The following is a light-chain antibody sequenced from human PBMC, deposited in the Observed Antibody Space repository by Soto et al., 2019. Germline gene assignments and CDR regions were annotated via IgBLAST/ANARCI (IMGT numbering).Light chain of an antibody. J-gene: IGLJ2*01. CDR3: CSYAGSSTFV. CDR1: SSDVGSYNL. V-gene: IGLV2-23*03. CDR2: EGS. Sequence: QSALTRPASVSGSPGQSITISCTGTSSDVGSYNLVSWYQQHPGKAPKLMIYEGSKRPSGVSNRFSGSKSGNTASLTISGLQAEDEADYYCCSYAGSSTFVFGGGTKLTVL.